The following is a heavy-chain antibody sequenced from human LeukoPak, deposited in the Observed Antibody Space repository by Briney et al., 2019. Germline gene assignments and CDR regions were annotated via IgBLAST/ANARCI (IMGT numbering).Heavy chain of an antibody. CDR3: ARTGAVAGTTGGYDY. CDR1: GGSISSHY. Sequence: SSETLSLTCTVSGGSISSHYWSWIRQPPGKGLEWIGYIYYSGSTNYNPSLKSRVTISVDTSKNQFSLKLSSVTAADTAVYYCARTGAVAGTTGGYDYWGQGTLVTVSS. D-gene: IGHD6-19*01. J-gene: IGHJ4*02. CDR2: IYYSGST. V-gene: IGHV4-59*11.